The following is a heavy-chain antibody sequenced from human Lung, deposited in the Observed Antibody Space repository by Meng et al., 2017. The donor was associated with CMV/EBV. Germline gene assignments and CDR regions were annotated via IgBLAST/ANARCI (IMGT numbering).Heavy chain of an antibody. D-gene: IGHD6-25*01. CDR1: GFTFSNAW. V-gene: IGHV3-15*01. CDR2: IKSKTDGGTT. Sequence: GGSLRLSCEASGFTFSNAWMSWVRQAPGKGLEWVGRIKSKTDGGTTDYAAPVKGRFTISRNDSKNTLYLQMNSLKTEDTAVYYCATGSYSSDDACDIWGQGTXVTVSS. J-gene: IGHJ3*02. CDR3: ATGSYSSDDACDI.